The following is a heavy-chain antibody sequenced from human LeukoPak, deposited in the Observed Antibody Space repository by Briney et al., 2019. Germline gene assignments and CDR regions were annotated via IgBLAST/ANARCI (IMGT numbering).Heavy chain of an antibody. CDR3: ARGSAVAAAGAFDY. V-gene: IGHV4-39*07. D-gene: IGHD6-13*01. Sequence: SETLSLTCTVSGGSISSSTYYWGWIRQPPGKGLEWIGSIYYSGSTNFNPSLKSRVTISIDTSKNQFSLKLSSVTAADTAVYYCARGSAVAAAGAFDYWGQGTLVTVSS. J-gene: IGHJ4*02. CDR1: GGSISSSTYY. CDR2: IYYSGST.